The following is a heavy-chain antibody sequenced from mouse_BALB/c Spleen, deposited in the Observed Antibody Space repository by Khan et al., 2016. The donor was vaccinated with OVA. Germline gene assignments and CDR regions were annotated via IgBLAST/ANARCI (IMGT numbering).Heavy chain of an antibody. J-gene: IGHJ4*01. Sequence: QVQLQQSGAELAKPGASVKMSCKASGYTFTSYWMHWVKQRPGQGLEWIGYITPSTGYTAYNQTFKDKATLTTAKSSSTAYMQLSSMTSEDSAVYCCAASIPFYDSMDYWGQGTSVTVSS. CDR3: AASIPFYDSMDY. D-gene: IGHD2-12*01. CDR1: GYTFTSYW. CDR2: ITPSTGYT. V-gene: IGHV1-7*01.